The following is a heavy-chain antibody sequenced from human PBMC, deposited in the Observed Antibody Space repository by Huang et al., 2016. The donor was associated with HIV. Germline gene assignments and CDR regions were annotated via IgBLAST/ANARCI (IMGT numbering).Heavy chain of an antibody. J-gene: IGHJ1*01. CDR1: GGSFSGYQ. CDR3: ARGLRFCRGGDCFPTHFQH. D-gene: IGHD2-21*02. Sequence: QVRLEQWGAGLLKPSETLSLTCAVYGGSFSGYQWTWIRHSPGKGLKLLVEINHSDRAPYNTSNKARVTITGDMSKNQFSLKMTSLTVTDTAVYFCARGLRFCRGGDCFPTHFQHWSQG. CDR2: INHSDRA. V-gene: IGHV4-34*02.